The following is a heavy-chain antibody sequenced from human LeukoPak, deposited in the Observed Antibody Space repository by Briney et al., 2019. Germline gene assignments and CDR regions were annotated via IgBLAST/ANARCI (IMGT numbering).Heavy chain of an antibody. V-gene: IGHV4-61*02. J-gene: IGHJ6*03. CDR3: VRGIVVVAQLGYYFYYMDV. CDR2: IYTSGST. D-gene: IGHD2-15*01. Sequence: SQTLSLTCTVPGGSISSGSSYWSWIRQPAGKGLEWIGRIYTSGSTNYNPSLKSRVTISVDTSKHQFSLKLSSVTAADTAVYYCVRGIVVVAQLGYYFYYMDVWGKGTTVTISS. CDR1: GGSISSGSSY.